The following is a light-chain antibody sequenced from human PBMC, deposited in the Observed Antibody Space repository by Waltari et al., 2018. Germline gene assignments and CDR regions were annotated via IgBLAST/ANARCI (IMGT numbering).Light chain of an antibody. CDR3: QQSYTSLVFT. CDR2: GAS. V-gene: IGKV1-39*01. CDR1: QSIISF. Sequence: DLQMTQSPSSLSAFVGDRVTLPCRASQSIISFLHWFQHKAGKAPKLLISGASSLQSGVPSRFNGSGSGTDFTLTITSLQPEDSATYYCQQSYTSLVFTFGPGTRLDIK. J-gene: IGKJ3*01.